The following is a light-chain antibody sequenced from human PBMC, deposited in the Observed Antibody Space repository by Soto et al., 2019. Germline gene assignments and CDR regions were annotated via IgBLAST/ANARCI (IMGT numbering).Light chain of an antibody. CDR2: GAS. CDR3: QQYYAAPSTT. V-gene: IGKV1-27*01. Sequence: DIQMTQSPSSLSASVGDRVTITCRASQAISNYLAWYQQKPGKVPKLLIYGASTLHSGVPSRFSGSGSGTDFTLTISRLQPGDVATYYCQQYYAAPSTTFGQGTRLEIK. CDR1: QAISNY. J-gene: IGKJ5*01.